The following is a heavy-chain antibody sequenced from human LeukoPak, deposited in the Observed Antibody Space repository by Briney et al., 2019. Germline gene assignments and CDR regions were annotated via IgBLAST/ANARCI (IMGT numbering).Heavy chain of an antibody. J-gene: IGHJ2*01. V-gene: IGHV1-18*01. D-gene: IGHD2-21*02. CDR2: ISAYNGNT. Sequence: ASVKVSCKASGYTFTSYEISWVRQAPGQGLEWMAWISAYNGNTNYAQNLQGRVTMTTDTSTSTAYMELRSLRSVDTAVYYCARGLGVVTAQSEQPKPRYFDLWGRGTQVTVSS. CDR3: ARGLGVVTAQSEQPKPRYFDL. CDR1: GYTFTSYE.